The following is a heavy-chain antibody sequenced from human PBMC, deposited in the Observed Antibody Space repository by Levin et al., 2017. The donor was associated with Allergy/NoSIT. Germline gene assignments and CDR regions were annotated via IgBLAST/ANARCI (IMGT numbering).Heavy chain of an antibody. CDR3: ARDGQTYYETLYPNPFHI. V-gene: IGHV4-59*01. CDR1: GASISSYS. D-gene: IGHD3-9*01. CDR2: IYYSGGT. J-gene: IGHJ3*02. Sequence: SETLSLTCTVSGASISSYSWSWIRQPPGKGLEWIGCIYYSGGTKYNPSLKSRVTISVDTSKNQISLNLSSVTAADTATYYCARDGQTYYETLYPNPFHIWGQGTKVTVSS.